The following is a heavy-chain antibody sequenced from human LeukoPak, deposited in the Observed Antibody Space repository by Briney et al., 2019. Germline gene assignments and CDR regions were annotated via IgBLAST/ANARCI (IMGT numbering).Heavy chain of an antibody. CDR3: ARWDCGGDCGGYYYGMDV. CDR1: GGTFSSYA. Sequence: GSSVKVSCKASGGTFSSYAISWVRQAPGQGLEWMGGITPIFGTANYAQKFQGRVTITADESTSTAYMELSSLRSEDTAVYYCARWDCGGDCGGYYYGMDVWGQGTTVTVSS. CDR2: ITPIFGTA. V-gene: IGHV1-69*01. D-gene: IGHD2-21*02. J-gene: IGHJ6*02.